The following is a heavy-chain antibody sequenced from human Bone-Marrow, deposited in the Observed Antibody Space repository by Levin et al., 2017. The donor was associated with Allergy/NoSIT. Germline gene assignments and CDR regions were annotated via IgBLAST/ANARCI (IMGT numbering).Heavy chain of an antibody. CDR2: IKQDGSEK. CDR1: GFSFRTSW. CDR3: EGSSGY. V-gene: IGHV3-7*04. Sequence: GESLKISCAASGFSFRTSWMSWVRQAPGKGLEWVANIKQDGSEKYYVDSVKGRFTISRDNAKNSLYLQMNSLRTEDTAVYYCEGSSGYWGQGTLVTVSS. J-gene: IGHJ4*02.